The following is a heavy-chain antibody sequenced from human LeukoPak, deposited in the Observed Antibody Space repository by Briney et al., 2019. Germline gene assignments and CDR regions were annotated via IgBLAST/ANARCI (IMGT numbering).Heavy chain of an antibody. CDR1: GFTFSSYA. CDR2: ISGSGGST. Sequence: QPGGSLRLSCAASGFTFSSYAMGWVRQAPGKGLEWVSAISGSGGSTYYADSVKGRFTISRDNSKNTLYLQMNSLRAEDTAVYYCAKDGCSSTSCWTSFDYWGQGTLVTVSS. D-gene: IGHD2-2*01. V-gene: IGHV3-23*01. CDR3: AKDGCSSTSCWTSFDY. J-gene: IGHJ4*02.